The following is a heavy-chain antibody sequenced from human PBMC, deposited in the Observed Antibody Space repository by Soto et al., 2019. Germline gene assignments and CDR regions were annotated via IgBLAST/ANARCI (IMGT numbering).Heavy chain of an antibody. D-gene: IGHD5-12*01. CDR2: LSRGGGST. V-gene: IGHV3-23*01. CDR1: GFTFSSHD. J-gene: IGHJ3*02. Sequence: EAQLLESGGGSVQPGGSLRLSCAASGFTFSSHDMSWIRQAPGKGLEWISGLSRGGGSTYYVDSVKCRFTISRDNAKNTLDLIMKSLRVEDTALYYCARDGQYRTDGFDIWGQGTMVTVSS. CDR3: ARDGQYRTDGFDI.